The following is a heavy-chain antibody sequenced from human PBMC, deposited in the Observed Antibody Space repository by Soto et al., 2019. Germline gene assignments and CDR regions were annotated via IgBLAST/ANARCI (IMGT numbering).Heavy chain of an antibody. D-gene: IGHD1-26*01. CDR2: IFPTGNT. CDR3: ARGSLGPDY. Sequence: SETLSLTCTVSSGSLSNYYWSWIRQPAGKGLEWVGRIFPTGNTDYNPSLRSRVTMSVDTSKNQFSLKLNSVTAADTAVYYCARGSLGPDYWGPGTLVTVSS. J-gene: IGHJ4*02. V-gene: IGHV4-4*07. CDR1: SGSLSNYY.